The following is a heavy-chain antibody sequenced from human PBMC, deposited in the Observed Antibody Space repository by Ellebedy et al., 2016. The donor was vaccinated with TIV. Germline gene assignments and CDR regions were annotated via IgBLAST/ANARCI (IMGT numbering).Heavy chain of an antibody. V-gene: IGHV3-9*01. D-gene: IGHD3-9*01. CDR1: GFTFNDYG. Sequence: SLKISCVVSGFTFNDYGMHWVRQAPGKGLEWVSGIHWNGDYIGYADSVKGRFTTSRDNAKNSLSLQMSSLRVDDTAMYYCARGSTGYYSQHGIDVWGQGTLVTVSS. CDR2: IHWNGDYI. CDR3: ARGSTGYYSQHGIDV. J-gene: IGHJ3*01.